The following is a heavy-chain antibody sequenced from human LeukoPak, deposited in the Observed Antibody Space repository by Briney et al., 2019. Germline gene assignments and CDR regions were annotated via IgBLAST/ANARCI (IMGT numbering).Heavy chain of an antibody. J-gene: IGHJ3*02. V-gene: IGHV3-48*03. CDR2: ISDIGTTT. CDR1: GFSFGSYE. CDR3: ARDRSKVTAYDDALGI. Sequence: GGTLRLSCVGSGFSFGSYEINWVRQAPGKGLEWVSYISDIGTTTHYADSVKGRFTIFRDNAKNSVYLLMDSLMAEDTAIYYCARDRSKVTAYDDALGIWGQGTMVTVSS. D-gene: IGHD2-21*02.